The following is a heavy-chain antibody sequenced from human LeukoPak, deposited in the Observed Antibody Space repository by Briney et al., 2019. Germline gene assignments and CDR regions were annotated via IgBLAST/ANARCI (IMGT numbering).Heavy chain of an antibody. Sequence: GASVKVSCKASGYTFTGYYMHWVRRAPGQGLEWMGWINPNSGGTNYAQKFQGRVTMTRDTSISTAYMELSRLRSDDTAVYYCAREDFYDSGSNDYWGQGTLVTVSS. V-gene: IGHV1-2*02. CDR2: INPNSGGT. CDR1: GYTFTGYY. D-gene: IGHD3-22*01. J-gene: IGHJ4*02. CDR3: AREDFYDSGSNDY.